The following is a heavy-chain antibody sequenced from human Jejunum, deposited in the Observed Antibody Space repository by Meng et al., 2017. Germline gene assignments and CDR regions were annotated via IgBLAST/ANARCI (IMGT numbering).Heavy chain of an antibody. CDR2: IYPGDSDT. D-gene: IGHD6-19*01. CDR1: EYTFTNYW. V-gene: IGHV5-51*01. CDR3: ARRPGYSGGWYGFPDY. Sequence: GASLKISCQGSEYTFTNYWIGWVRQMPGKGLEWMGNIYPGDSDTRYSPSFQGQVTISADKSISTAYLQWSSLKASDTAIYYCARRPGYSGGWYGFPDYWGQGTLVTVSS. J-gene: IGHJ4*02.